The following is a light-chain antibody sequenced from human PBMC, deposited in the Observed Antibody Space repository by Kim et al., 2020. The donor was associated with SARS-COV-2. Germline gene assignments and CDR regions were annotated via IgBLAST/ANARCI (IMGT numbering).Light chain of an antibody. Sequence: EIVMTQSPATLSVSPGERATLSCRASQSISTNLAWYQQKPGQAPRLLIYGASTRATDIPARFSGSGSGTEFTLTISSLQSEDFAVYYCQQYDKWPPLTFGQGTKLEL. CDR2: GAS. CDR1: QSISTN. CDR3: QQYDKWPPLT. V-gene: IGKV3-15*01. J-gene: IGKJ2*01.